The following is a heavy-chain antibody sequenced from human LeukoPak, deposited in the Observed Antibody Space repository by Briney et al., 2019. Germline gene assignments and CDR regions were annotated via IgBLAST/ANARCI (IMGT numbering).Heavy chain of an antibody. CDR1: GGSISGYF. Sequence: SEILSLTCTVSGGSISGYFWTWIRQPAGKELEWIGRVYTSGTTYYNPSLESRVTISLDTFNNQFSLRVTSVTAADTAIYYCARGTEKTRISGYYSFDHWGRGLLVTVSS. V-gene: IGHV4-4*07. D-gene: IGHD5-12*01. CDR3: ARGTEKTRISGYYSFDH. CDR2: VYTSGTT. J-gene: IGHJ4*02.